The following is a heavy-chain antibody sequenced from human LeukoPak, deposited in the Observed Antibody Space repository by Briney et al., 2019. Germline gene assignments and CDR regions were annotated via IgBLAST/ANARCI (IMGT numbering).Heavy chain of an antibody. D-gene: IGHD1-26*01. J-gene: IGHJ5*02. V-gene: IGHV1-2*02. CDR3: ARGFREWELLGGEGWFDP. Sequence: ASVKVSCKASGYTFTGYYMHWVRQAPGQGLEWMGWINPNSGGTNYAQKFQGRVTMTRDTSISTAYMELSRLRSDDTAVYYCARGFREWELLGGEGWFDPWGQGTLVTVSS. CDR1: GYTFTGYY. CDR2: INPNSGGT.